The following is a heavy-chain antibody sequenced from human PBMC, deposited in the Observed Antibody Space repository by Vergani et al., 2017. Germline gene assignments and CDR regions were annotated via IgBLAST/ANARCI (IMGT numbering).Heavy chain of an antibody. CDR3: ASRELTYHDFWSGYSDSYYYGMDV. Sequence: QVQLQESGPGLVKPSETLSLTCTVSGGSISSYYWSWIRQPPGKGLEWIGYIYYSGSTNYNPSLKSRVTISVDTSKTQFSLKLSSVTAADTAVYYCASRELTYHDFWSGYSDSYYYGMDVWGQGTTVTVSS. V-gene: IGHV4-59*08. CDR1: GGSISSYY. CDR2: IYYSGST. J-gene: IGHJ6*02. D-gene: IGHD3-3*01.